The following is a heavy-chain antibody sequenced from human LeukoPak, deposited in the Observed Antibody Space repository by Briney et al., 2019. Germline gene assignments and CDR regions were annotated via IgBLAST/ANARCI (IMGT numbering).Heavy chain of an antibody. V-gene: IGHV3-7*03. CDR2: IKEDGSEK. J-gene: IGHJ5*02. CDR3: ASSCSGGSCYPWSQTTT. Sequence: GGSLRLSCAASGFTFSAHWMSWVRQAPGKGLEWVANIKEDGSEKYYVDSVKGRFTISRDNSKNTLYLQLNSLRVEDTAVYYCASSCSGGSCYPWSQTTTWGQGTLVTVSS. D-gene: IGHD2-15*01. CDR1: GFTFSAHW.